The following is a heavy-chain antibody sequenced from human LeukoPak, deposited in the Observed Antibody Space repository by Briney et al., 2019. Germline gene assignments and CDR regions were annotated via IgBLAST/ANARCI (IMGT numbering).Heavy chain of an antibody. Sequence: GGSLRLSCAASGFTFDDHAMHWVRQRPGKGLERVSAISWNSVSIDYADSVKGQFTISRDNAKNSLYLQMNSLRAEDTALYYCAKIDYDVNDWGQGTLVTVSS. J-gene: IGHJ4*02. V-gene: IGHV3-9*01. CDR3: AKIDYDVND. CDR2: ISWNSVSI. D-gene: IGHD4-23*01. CDR1: GFTFDDHA.